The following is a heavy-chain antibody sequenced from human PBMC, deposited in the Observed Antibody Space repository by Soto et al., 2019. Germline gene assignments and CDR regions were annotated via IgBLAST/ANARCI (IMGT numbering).Heavy chain of an antibody. CDR3: ARHLGYYDSSGYYLNVFDY. CDR2: IDPSDSYT. J-gene: IGHJ4*02. D-gene: IGHD3-22*01. CDR1: GYSFTSYW. V-gene: IGHV5-10-1*01. Sequence: GESLKISCKGSGYSFTSYWISWVRQMPGKGLEWMGRIDPSDSYTNYSPSFQGHVTISADKSISTAYLQWSSLKASDTAMYYCARHLGYYDSSGYYLNVFDYWGQGTLVTVSS.